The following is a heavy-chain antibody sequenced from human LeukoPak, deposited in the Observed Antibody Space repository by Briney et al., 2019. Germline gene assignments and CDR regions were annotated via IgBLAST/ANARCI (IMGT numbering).Heavy chain of an antibody. CDR1: GYTFTSYG. D-gene: IGHD3-10*01. CDR3: AREGALLWFGELSGYYYGMDV. CDR2: ISAYNGNT. Sequence: ASVKVPCKTSGYTFTSYGVSWVRQAPGQGLEWMGWISAYNGNTNYAQKLQGRVTMTTDTSTSTAYMELRSLRSDDTAVYYCAREGALLWFGELSGYYYGMDVWGQGTTVTVSS. J-gene: IGHJ6*02. V-gene: IGHV1-18*01.